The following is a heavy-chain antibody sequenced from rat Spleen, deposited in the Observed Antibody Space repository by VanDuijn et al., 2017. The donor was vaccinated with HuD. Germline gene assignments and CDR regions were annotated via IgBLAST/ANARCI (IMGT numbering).Heavy chain of an antibody. Sequence: EVQLVESGGGLVQPGRSLKLSCAASGFTFSNYDMAWVRQAPTKGLEWVASISTGGGNTYYLNPVKGRFTIPRDNAKSTLYLQMDSLRSEDTATYYCARHYGGYSEYVMDAWGQGASVTVSS. D-gene: IGHD1-11*01. CDR3: ARHYGGYSEYVMDA. CDR1: GFTFSNYD. CDR2: ISTGGGNT. J-gene: IGHJ4*01. V-gene: IGHV5S23*01.